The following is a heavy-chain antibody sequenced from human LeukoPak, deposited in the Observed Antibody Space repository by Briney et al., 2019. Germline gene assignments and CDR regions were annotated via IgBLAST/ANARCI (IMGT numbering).Heavy chain of an antibody. CDR3: ARGEDYYDSSGYYLNWFDP. Sequence: ASVKVSCKASGYTFTSYDINWVRQATGQGLEWMGWMNPNSGNTGYAQKFQGGVTMTRNTSISTAYMELSSLRSEDTAVYYCARGEDYYDSSGYYLNWFDPWGQGTLVTVSS. CDR2: MNPNSGNT. J-gene: IGHJ5*02. V-gene: IGHV1-8*01. D-gene: IGHD3-22*01. CDR1: GYTFTSYD.